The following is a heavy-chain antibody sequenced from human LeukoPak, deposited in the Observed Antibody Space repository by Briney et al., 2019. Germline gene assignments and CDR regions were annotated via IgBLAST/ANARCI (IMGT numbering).Heavy chain of an antibody. Sequence: GGSLRLSCTASGFTFGDYAMSWFRQAPGKGLEWVGFIRSKAYGGTTEYAASVKGRFTISRDDSKSIAYLQMNSLKTEDTAVYYCTRERHHDSSGYLDYWGQGTLVTVSS. J-gene: IGHJ4*02. CDR1: GFTFGDYA. D-gene: IGHD3-22*01. CDR3: TRERHHDSSGYLDY. CDR2: IRSKAYGGTT. V-gene: IGHV3-49*03.